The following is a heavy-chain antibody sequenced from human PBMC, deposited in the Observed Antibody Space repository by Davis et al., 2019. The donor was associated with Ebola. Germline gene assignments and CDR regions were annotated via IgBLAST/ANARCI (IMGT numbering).Heavy chain of an antibody. V-gene: IGHV5-51*01. CDR3: ASQYCSGGACYPLGS. J-gene: IGHJ5*02. D-gene: IGHD2-15*01. CDR2: IYPGDSDT. Sequence: KVSCKGSGYSFTSYWIGWVRQMPGKGLEWMGIIYPGDSDTRYSPSFQGQVTISADKSLSMAYLQWSSLKASDTAMYYCASQYCSGGACYPLGSWGQGTLVTVSS. CDR1: GYSFTSYW.